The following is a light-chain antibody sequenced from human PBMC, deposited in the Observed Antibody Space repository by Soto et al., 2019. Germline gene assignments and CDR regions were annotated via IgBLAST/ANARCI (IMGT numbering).Light chain of an antibody. CDR1: QSVSSIY. CDR3: QQYGSSPL. Sequence: EIVLTQSPGTLSLSPGERATLSCRASQSVSSIYLAWYQQKPGQAPRLLIYGASSRATGIPDRFSGSGSGTDFTLTIRRLEPEDFAVYYCQQYGSSPLFGPGTKVDIK. CDR2: GAS. V-gene: IGKV3-20*01. J-gene: IGKJ3*01.